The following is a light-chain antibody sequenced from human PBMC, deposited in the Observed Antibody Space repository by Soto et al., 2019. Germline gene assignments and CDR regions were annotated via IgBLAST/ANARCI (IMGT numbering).Light chain of an antibody. CDR2: AAS. J-gene: IGKJ2*01. Sequence: EIVLTQSPGTLSLSPGERSTLSCRASQSVSSSYLVWHQQKPGQAPRLLIYAASRRATGITDRFSGSGSGTDFTLTISRLEPEDFAVYYCQQYGSSPYTVGQGTKVDIK. V-gene: IGKV3-20*01. CDR1: QSVSSSY. CDR3: QQYGSSPYT.